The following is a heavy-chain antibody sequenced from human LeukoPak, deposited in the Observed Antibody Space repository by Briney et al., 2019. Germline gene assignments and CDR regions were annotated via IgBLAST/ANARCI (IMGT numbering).Heavy chain of an antibody. V-gene: IGHV1-18*01. CDR2: ISAYNGNTNGNT. D-gene: IGHD1-26*01. CDR3: ARGASGSYSWFDP. Sequence: ASVKVSCKASGYTFSSYGIIWVRQAPGQGLEWMGGISAYNGNTNGNTNYAQKFQGRVTMTTDRSTSTAYMELRSLRSDDTAVYYCARGASGSYSWFDPWGQGTLVTVSS. J-gene: IGHJ5*02. CDR1: GYTFSSYG.